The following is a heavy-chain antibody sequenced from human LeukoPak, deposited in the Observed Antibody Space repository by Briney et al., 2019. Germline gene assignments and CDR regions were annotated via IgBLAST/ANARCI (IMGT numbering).Heavy chain of an antibody. CDR1: GGSTSSYY. J-gene: IGHJ4*02. CDR3: ARDPGSWYFDY. V-gene: IGHV4-59*01. Sequence: SETLSLTCTVSGGSTSSYYWSWIRQPPGKGLEWIGYIYYSGTTNYNPSLKSRVTISVDTSKNQFSRKLSSVTAADTAVYYCARDPGSWYFDYWGQGTLVTVSS. D-gene: IGHD2-15*01. CDR2: IYYSGTT.